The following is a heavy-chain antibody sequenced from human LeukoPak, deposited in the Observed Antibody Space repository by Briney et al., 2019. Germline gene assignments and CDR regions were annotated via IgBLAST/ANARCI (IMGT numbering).Heavy chain of an antibody. Sequence: GGSLRLSCAASGFTFSGSTMNWVRQAPGKGLEWVSFISTSSSYIYYADSVRGRFTISRDNAKNSLYLQMNSLRAEDTAVYYCARIAVTYTFDYWGQGTLVTVSS. CDR2: ISTSSSYI. CDR1: GFTFSGST. D-gene: IGHD4-17*01. V-gene: IGHV3-21*01. J-gene: IGHJ4*02. CDR3: ARIAVTYTFDY.